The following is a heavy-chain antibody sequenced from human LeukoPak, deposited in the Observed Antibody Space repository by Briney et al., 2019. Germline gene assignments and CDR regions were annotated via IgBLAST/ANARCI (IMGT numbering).Heavy chain of an antibody. CDR3: ARDDSGYDSY. J-gene: IGHJ4*02. V-gene: IGHV1-69*04. Sequence: SVKVSCKASGGTFSSYAISWVRQAPGQGLERMGRIIPILGIANYAQKFQGRVTITADKSTSTAYMELSSLRSEDTAVYHCARDDSGYDSYWGQGTLVTVSS. CDR2: IIPILGIA. CDR1: GGTFSSYA. D-gene: IGHD5-12*01.